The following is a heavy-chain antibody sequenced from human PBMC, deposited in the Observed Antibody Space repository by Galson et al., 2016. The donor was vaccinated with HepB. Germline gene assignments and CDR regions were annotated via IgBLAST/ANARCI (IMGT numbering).Heavy chain of an antibody. CDR3: AREWGGYSLYMDV. J-gene: IGHJ6*03. CDR2: IKQDGSEK. V-gene: IGHV3-7*01. D-gene: IGHD2-15*01. Sequence: SLRLSCAASGFSFNRYWMSWVRQAPGKGLEWVGNIKQDGSEKCYVDSVKGRLTISRDNAQNSVFLQMNSLRVEDTAVYYCAREWGGYSLYMDVSSKGTSVTSSS. CDR1: GFSFNRYW.